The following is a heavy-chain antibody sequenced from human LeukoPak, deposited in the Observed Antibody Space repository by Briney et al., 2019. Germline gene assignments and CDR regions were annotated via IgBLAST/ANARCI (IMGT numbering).Heavy chain of an antibody. CDR1: GFTFSSYG. J-gene: IGHJ4*02. Sequence: PGRSLRLSCAASGFTFSSYGMHWVRQAPGKGLEWVAVISYDGSNKYYADSVKGRFTISRDNSKNTLYLQMNSLRAEDTAVYYCAKVGTNFLRYHFDSWGRGTLVTVSS. CDR3: AKVGTNFLRYHFDS. CDR2: ISYDGSNK. V-gene: IGHV3-30*18. D-gene: IGHD1-1*01.